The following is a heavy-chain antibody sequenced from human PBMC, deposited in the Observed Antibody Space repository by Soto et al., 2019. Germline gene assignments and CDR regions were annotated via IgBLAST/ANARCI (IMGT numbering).Heavy chain of an antibody. V-gene: IGHV1-18*01. CDR1: GYTFTSYG. Sequence: ASVKVSCKASGYTFTSYGISWVRQAPGQGLEWMGWISAYNGNTNYAQKLQGRVTMTTDTSTSTAYMELRSLRSDDTAVYYCARVETVAGTYFFGDYWGQGTLVTVSS. CDR3: ARVETVAGTYFFGDY. D-gene: IGHD6-19*01. CDR2: ISAYNGNT. J-gene: IGHJ4*02.